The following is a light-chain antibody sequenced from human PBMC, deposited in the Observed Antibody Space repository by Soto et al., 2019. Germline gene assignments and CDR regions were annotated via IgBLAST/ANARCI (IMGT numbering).Light chain of an antibody. J-gene: IGKJ5*01. CDR1: QGVSSS. CDR2: DAS. CDR3: QQRSNWPRST. V-gene: IGKV3-11*01. Sequence: IVLTQSPATLSLSPGERATLSCRASQGVSSSLAWYQQKPGQAPRLLIYDASNRATGIPARFSGSGSGTDFTLTISSLEPEDFAVYYCQQRSNWPRSTFGQGTRLEIK.